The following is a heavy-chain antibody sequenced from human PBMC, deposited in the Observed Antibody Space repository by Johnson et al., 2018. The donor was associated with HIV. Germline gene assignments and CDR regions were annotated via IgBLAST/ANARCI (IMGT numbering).Heavy chain of an antibody. Sequence: VQLVESGGGLVQPGGSLRLSCAASGFTFSSYWNGGSTNYADSVKGRFTISRDNAKNSLYLQMNSLRAEDTAVYYCARDGMIEGTFDIWGQGTMVTVSS. J-gene: IGHJ3*02. D-gene: IGHD3-22*01. CDR3: ARDGMIEGTFDI. CDR2: SYWNGGST. V-gene: IGHV3-20*04. CDR1: GFTF.